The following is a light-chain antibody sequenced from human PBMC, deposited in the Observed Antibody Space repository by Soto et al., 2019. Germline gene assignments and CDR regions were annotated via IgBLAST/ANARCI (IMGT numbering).Light chain of an antibody. V-gene: IGKV2-28*01. CDR1: QSLLHSNGYNY. Sequence: DIVMTQSPLSLPVTPGEPASISCRSSQSLLHSNGYNYLDWYLQKPGQSPQLLIYLGSNRASGVPDRFSGSGSGTDFTLKISRVEPEDVGVYYCMQALQTPWTFGQGTKVDI. CDR2: LGS. CDR3: MQALQTPWT. J-gene: IGKJ1*01.